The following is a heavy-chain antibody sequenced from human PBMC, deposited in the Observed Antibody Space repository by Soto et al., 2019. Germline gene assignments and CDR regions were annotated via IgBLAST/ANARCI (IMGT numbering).Heavy chain of an antibody. CDR2: ISGSGDKT. V-gene: IGHV3-23*01. D-gene: IGHD2-15*01. CDR3: AKDNRIFFYGAGSHGVLYY. Sequence: GVSLRLSCGASGFIFRNFAMSWVRQAPGKGLEWVSTISGSGDKTYSADSVKGRFTISRDNSKDTLYLQMSSLRAEDTAVYYCAKDNRIFFYGAGSHGVLYYCGQGTAVIVSS. J-gene: IGHJ4*02. CDR1: GFIFRNFA.